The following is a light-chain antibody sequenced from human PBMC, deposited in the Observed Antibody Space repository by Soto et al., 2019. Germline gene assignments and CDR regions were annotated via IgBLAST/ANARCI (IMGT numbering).Light chain of an antibody. CDR3: QQYNTYWT. Sequence: DIQMTQSPSILSASVGDRVTITCRASQSISSRLAWYQQKPGKAPKVLIYAASSLESGVPSRFSGSGSGTEFTLTITSLQPDDFATYYCQQYNTYWTFGQGTKVDIK. J-gene: IGKJ1*01. CDR2: AAS. V-gene: IGKV1-5*01. CDR1: QSISSR.